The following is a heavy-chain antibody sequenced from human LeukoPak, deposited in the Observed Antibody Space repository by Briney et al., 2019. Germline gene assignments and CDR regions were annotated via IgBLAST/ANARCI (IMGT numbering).Heavy chain of an antibody. Sequence: SVKVSCKASGGTFSSYAISWVRQAPGQGLEWMGRIIPILGIANYAQKFQGRVTITADKSTSTAYMELSSLRSEDTAVYYCASSSIKVGATPRFDYWGQGTLVTVSS. D-gene: IGHD1-26*01. CDR2: IIPILGIA. V-gene: IGHV1-69*04. CDR3: ASSSIKVGATPRFDY. CDR1: GGTFSSYA. J-gene: IGHJ4*02.